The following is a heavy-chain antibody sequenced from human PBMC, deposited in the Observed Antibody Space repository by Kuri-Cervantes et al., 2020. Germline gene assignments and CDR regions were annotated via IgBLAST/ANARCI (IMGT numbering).Heavy chain of an antibody. CDR2: IYYSGST. D-gene: IGHD3-3*01. CDR1: GGSISSYY. Sequence: SETLSLTCTVSGGSISSYYWSWIRQPPGKGLEWIGYIYYSGSTNYNPSLKSRVTISVDTSKNQFSLKLSSVTAADTAVYYCARARSRDFFGAFHDYWGQGTLVTVSS. V-gene: IGHV4-59*12. CDR3: ARARSRDFFGAFHDY. J-gene: IGHJ4*02.